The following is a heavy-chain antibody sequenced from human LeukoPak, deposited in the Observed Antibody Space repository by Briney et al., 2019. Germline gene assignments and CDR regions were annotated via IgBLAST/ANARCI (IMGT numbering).Heavy chain of an antibody. CDR3: ARDVARGKEYYFDY. CDR1: GGTFSSYA. Sequence: SVKVSCKASGGTFSSYAISWVRQAPGQGPEWMGGIIPIFGTANYAQKFQGRVTITADESTSTAYMELSSLRSEDTAVYYCARDVARGKEYYFDYWGQGTLVTVSS. CDR2: IIPIFGTA. V-gene: IGHV1-69*13. J-gene: IGHJ4*02. D-gene: IGHD4-23*01.